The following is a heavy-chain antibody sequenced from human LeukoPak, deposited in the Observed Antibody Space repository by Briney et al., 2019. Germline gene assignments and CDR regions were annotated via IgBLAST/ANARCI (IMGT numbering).Heavy chain of an antibody. J-gene: IGHJ4*02. CDR2: ISASNGNT. CDR1: GYTFTNYG. V-gene: IGHV1-18*01. D-gene: IGHD3-3*01. Sequence: ASVKVSCKTSGYTFTNYGLSWVRQAPGQGLEWMGWISASNGNTNYAQKFQGRVTMTTDTSTNTAYMELRSLKSDDTAVYYCARDGIGGNFWSLFDDWGQGTLVTVAS. CDR3: ARDGIGGNFWSLFDD.